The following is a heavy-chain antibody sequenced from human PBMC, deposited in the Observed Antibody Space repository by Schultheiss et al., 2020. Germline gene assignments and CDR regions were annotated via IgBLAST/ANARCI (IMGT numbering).Heavy chain of an antibody. D-gene: IGHD5-24*01. Sequence: GGSLRLSCAASGFTVSSNYMSWVRQAPGKGLEWVSVIYSGGSTYYADSVKGRFTISRDNSKNTLYLQMNSLRDEDTAVYFCVRAGEMATVFDYWGQGTLVTVSS. J-gene: IGHJ4*02. V-gene: IGHV3-53*01. CDR3: VRAGEMATVFDY. CDR1: GFTVSSNY. CDR2: IYSGGST.